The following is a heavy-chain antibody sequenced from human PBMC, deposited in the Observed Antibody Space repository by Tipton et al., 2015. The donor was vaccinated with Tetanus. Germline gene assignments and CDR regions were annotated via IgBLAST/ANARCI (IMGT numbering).Heavy chain of an antibody. CDR2: INRDGSEK. CDR1: GFRFSSDW. CDR3: ARYLFAYGMDV. J-gene: IGHJ6*02. Sequence: SLRLSCADTGFRFSSDWTGWVRQAAGKGLEWVAHINRDGSEKACADAVQGRFSISRDSAKNSLSLQMNSLRAEDTAVYYCARYLFAYGMDVWGQGTTVTVSS. V-gene: IGHV3-7*03.